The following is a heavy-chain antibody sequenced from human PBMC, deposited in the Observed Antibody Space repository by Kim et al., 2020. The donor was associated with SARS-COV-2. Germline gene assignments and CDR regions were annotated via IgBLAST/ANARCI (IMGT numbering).Heavy chain of an antibody. CDR1: GGSISSSNW. Sequence: SETLSLTCAVSGGSISSSNWWSWVRQPPGKGLEWIGEIYHSGSTNYNPSLKSRVTISVDKSKNQFSLKLSSVTAADTAVYYCASTEYYDILTGYYADYWGQGTLVTVSS. CDR2: IYHSGST. J-gene: IGHJ4*02. V-gene: IGHV4-4*02. CDR3: ASTEYYDILTGYYADY. D-gene: IGHD3-9*01.